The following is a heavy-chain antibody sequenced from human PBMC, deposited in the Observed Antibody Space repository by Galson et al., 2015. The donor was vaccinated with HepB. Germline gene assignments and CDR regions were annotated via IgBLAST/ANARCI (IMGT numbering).Heavy chain of an antibody. CDR1: GYTFTGYY. Sequence: SVKVSCKASGYTFTGYYMHWVRQAPGQGLEWMGRINPNSGGTNYAQKFQGRVTMTRDTSISTAYMELSRLRSDDTAVYYCAREAHYGSGKPYTRPPDYWGQGTLVTVSS. CDR2: INPNSGGT. V-gene: IGHV1-2*06. J-gene: IGHJ4*02. D-gene: IGHD3-10*01. CDR3: AREAHYGSGKPYTRPPDY.